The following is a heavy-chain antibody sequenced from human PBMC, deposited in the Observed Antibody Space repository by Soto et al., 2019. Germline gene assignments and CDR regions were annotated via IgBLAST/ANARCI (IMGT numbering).Heavy chain of an antibody. CDR1: GGSISSGGYY. CDR3: ARAADYCYMAV. J-gene: IGHJ6*03. Sequence: QVQLQESGPGLVKPSQTLSLTCAISGGSISSGGYYWSWIRQHPGKGLEWIGYIYYNGSTYYSPSLKSRLTISLDTSKNQFSLRLSSVTAADTAVYYCARAADYCYMAVWGKGTTVAVSS. CDR2: IYYNGST. V-gene: IGHV4-31*11.